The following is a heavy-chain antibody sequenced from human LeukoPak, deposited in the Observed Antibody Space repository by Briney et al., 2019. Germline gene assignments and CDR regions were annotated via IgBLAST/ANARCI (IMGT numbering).Heavy chain of an antibody. V-gene: IGHV3-30*03. J-gene: IGHJ6*02. CDR3: ASSTGRPV. Sequence: PGGSLRLSCAASGFTFSSYGMHWVRQAPGKGLEWVAVISYDGSNKYYADSVKGRFTISRDNSKNTLYLQMNSLRAEDTAVYYCASSTGRPVWGQGTTVTVSS. D-gene: IGHD6-6*01. CDR2: ISYDGSNK. CDR1: GFTFSSYG.